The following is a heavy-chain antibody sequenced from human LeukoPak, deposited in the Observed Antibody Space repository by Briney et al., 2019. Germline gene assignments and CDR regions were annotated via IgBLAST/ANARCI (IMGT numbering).Heavy chain of an antibody. CDR2: ISSSSSYI. CDR3: ARDWDYVVDY. D-gene: IGHD4-17*01. Sequence: GGSLRLSCAASGFTFSSYSMNWVRQAPGKGLEWVSSISSSSSYIYYADSVKGRFTISRDNAKNSLYLQMNGLRAENTAVYYCARDWDYVVDYWGQGTLVTVSS. CDR1: GFTFSSYS. J-gene: IGHJ4*02. V-gene: IGHV3-21*01.